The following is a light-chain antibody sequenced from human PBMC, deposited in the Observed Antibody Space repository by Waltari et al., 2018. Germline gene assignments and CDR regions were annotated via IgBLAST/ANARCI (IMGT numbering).Light chain of an antibody. CDR3: WLAYTGGIVV. J-gene: IGLJ2*01. V-gene: IGLV7-46*01. CDR1: TGAVPSGHY. CDR2: DSY. Sequence: QAVVTQEPSLTVSPGGTVPLTCGSSTGAVPSGHYPYWLQQQPGQPPRILIYDSYSKQSWTPARFSASLVGGKAVLTLSGAQAEDEAKYYCWLAYTGGIVVFGGGTELAVL.